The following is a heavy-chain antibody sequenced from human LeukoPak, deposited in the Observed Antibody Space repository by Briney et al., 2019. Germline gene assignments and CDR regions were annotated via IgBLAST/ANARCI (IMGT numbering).Heavy chain of an antibody. CDR3: ARQHRGYSGYDYFYY. Sequence: PSETLSLTCTVSGGSISSYYWSLIRQPPGKGLEWIGYISYSGSTNYNPSLKSRVTISVDTSKNQFSLKLSSVTAADTAVFYCARQHRGYSGYDYFYYWGQGTLVTVSS. D-gene: IGHD5-12*01. CDR2: ISYSGST. CDR1: GGSISSYY. V-gene: IGHV4-59*01. J-gene: IGHJ4*02.